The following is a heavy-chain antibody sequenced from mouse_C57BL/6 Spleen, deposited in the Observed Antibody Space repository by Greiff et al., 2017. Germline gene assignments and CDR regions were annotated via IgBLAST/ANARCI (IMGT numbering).Heavy chain of an antibody. CDR3: ARYWDGGYAMDY. CDR1: GYAFSSYW. V-gene: IGHV1-80*01. CDR2: IYPGDGDT. J-gene: IGHJ4*01. D-gene: IGHD4-1*01. Sequence: QVQLKESGAELVKPGASVKISCKASGYAFSSYWMNWVKQRPGKGLEWIGQIYPGDGDTNYNGKFKGKATLTADKSSSTAYMQLSGLTSEDSAVYFCARYWDGGYAMDYWGQGTSVTVSS.